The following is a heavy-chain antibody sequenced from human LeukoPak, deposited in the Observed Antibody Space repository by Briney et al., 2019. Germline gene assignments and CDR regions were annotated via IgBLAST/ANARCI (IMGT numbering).Heavy chain of an antibody. J-gene: IGHJ5*02. CDR2: IYHSGST. D-gene: IGHD3-16*01. Sequence: SATLSLTSAVSGSSISSGYYWGWIRQPPGKGLEWIGSIYHSGSTYYNPSLKSRVTISVDTSKNQFSLKLSSVTAADTAVYYCARHTLYGVESWFDPWGQGTLVTVSS. CDR3: ARHTLYGVESWFDP. V-gene: IGHV4-38-2*01. CDR1: GSSISSGYY.